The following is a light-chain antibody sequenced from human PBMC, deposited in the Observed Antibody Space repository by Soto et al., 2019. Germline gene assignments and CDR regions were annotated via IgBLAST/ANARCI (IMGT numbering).Light chain of an antibody. CDR2: RND. V-gene: IGLV1-47*02. J-gene: IGLJ3*02. CDR3: VAWDDSLSGRV. Sequence: QSVLTQPPSASGTPGQRITISCSGRTSNIGSNIVAWYQHLPGTAPKLLIYRNDQRPSGVPDRFSASRSGTSASLAISGLRSEDEADYYCVAWDDSLSGRVFGGGTKVTVL. CDR1: TSNIGSNI.